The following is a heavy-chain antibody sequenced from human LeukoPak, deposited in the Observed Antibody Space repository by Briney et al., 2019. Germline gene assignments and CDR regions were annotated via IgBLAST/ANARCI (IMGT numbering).Heavy chain of an antibody. CDR3: ARDSAASSSWSPFQH. J-gene: IGHJ1*01. CDR2: ISSSGSTI. Sequence: GGSLRLSCAASGFTFSSYSMNWVRQAPGKGLEWVSYISSSGSTIYYADSVKGRFTISRDNAKNSLYLQMNSLRAEDTAVYYCARDSAASSSWSPFQHWGQGTLVTVSS. D-gene: IGHD6-13*01. CDR1: GFTFSSYS. V-gene: IGHV3-48*04.